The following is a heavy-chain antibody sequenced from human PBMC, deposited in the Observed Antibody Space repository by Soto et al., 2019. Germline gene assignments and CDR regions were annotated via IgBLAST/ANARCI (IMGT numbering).Heavy chain of an antibody. CDR2: INPSGGST. Sequence: ASVKVSCKASGYTFTSYYMHWVRQAPGQGLEWMGIINPSGGSTSYAQKFQGRVTMTRDTSTSTVYMELSSLRSEDTAVYYCARTASPITMIVWSPTKVGYYFDYWGQGTLVTVSS. CDR1: GYTFTSYY. D-gene: IGHD3-22*01. V-gene: IGHV1-46*01. J-gene: IGHJ4*02. CDR3: ARTASPITMIVWSPTKVGYYFDY.